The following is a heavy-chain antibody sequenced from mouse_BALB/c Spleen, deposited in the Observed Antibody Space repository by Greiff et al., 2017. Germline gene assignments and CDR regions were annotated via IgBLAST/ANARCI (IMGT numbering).Heavy chain of an antibody. V-gene: IGHV5-17*02. CDR1: GFTFSSFG. D-gene: IGHD2-12*01. Sequence: EVQGVESGGGLVQPGGSRKLSCAASGFTFSSFGMHWVRQAPEKGLEWVAYISSGSSTIYYADTVKGRFTISRDNPKNTLFLQMTSLRSENTAMYYCARANTTGTWGCAYWGQGTLVTVSA. CDR3: ARANTTGTWGCAY. CDR2: ISSGSSTI. J-gene: IGHJ3*01.